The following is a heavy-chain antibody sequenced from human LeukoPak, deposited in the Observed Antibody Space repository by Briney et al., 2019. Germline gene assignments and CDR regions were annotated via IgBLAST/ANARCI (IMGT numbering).Heavy chain of an antibody. V-gene: IGHV3-23*01. D-gene: IGHD3-16*01. CDR3: AKRPTQGGYYFDY. Sequence: TGGSLRLSCAASGFTFSSYAMSWVRQAPGKGLEWVSAISGSGGSTYYADSVKGRFTISRDNSKNTLYLQMNSLRAEDTAVYYCAKRPTQGGYYFDYWGQGTLVTVSS. CDR2: ISGSGGST. J-gene: IGHJ4*02. CDR1: GFTFSSYA.